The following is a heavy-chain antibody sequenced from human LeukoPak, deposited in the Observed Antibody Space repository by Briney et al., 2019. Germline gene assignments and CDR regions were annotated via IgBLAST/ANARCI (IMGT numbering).Heavy chain of an antibody. Sequence: ASVKVSCKASGSTFSDYHINWVRQASGQGLEWMGWINPNSGGTNYAQKFQGWVTMTRDTSIGTAYMELSRLRSDDTAVYYCARAPGGYCSSTSCYEVDYWGQGTLVTVSS. J-gene: IGHJ4*02. CDR2: INPNSGGT. CDR1: GSTFSDYH. D-gene: IGHD2-2*01. CDR3: ARAPGGYCSSTSCYEVDY. V-gene: IGHV1-2*04.